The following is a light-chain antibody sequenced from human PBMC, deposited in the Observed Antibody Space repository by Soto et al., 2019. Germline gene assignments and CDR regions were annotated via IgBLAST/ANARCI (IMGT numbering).Light chain of an antibody. CDR1: QNINTY. CDR2: DAA. CDR3: QQTSSAPFT. Sequence: IQTTQSPYSLSAAVGDRVAIAFGASQNINTYLNWYQQKPGKAPKLLIFDAASLQNGVPSRFSGGGSRTDFTLTITSLQPEDFATYYCQQTSSAPFTFGAGTKVDI. J-gene: IGKJ3*01. V-gene: IGKV1-39*01.